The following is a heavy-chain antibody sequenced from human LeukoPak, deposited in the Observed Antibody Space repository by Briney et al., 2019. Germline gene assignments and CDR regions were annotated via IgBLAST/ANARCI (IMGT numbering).Heavy chain of an antibody. CDR2: IYHSGST. Sequence: SETLSLTCTVSGGSISSYYWSWIRQPPGKGLEWIGYIYHSGSTYYNPSLKSRVTISVDRSKNQFSLKLSSVTAADTAVYYCARAGSSPYQAYFQHWGQGTLVTVSS. CDR3: ARAGSSPYQAYFQH. J-gene: IGHJ1*01. CDR1: GGSISSYY. V-gene: IGHV4-59*12. D-gene: IGHD2-2*01.